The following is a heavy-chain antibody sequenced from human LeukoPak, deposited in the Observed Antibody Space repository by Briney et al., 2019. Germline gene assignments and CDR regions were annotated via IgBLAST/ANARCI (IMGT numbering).Heavy chain of an antibody. CDR1: GGTFSSYA. D-gene: IGHD1-26*01. J-gene: IGHJ5*02. Sequence: SVKVSCKASGGTFSSYAISWVRQAPGQGLEWMGGIIPIFGTANYAQKFQGRVTITADESTSTAYMELSSLRSEDTAVYYCATSRGCIVGATCNWFDPWGQGTLVTVSS. V-gene: IGHV1-69*01. CDR3: ATSRGCIVGATCNWFDP. CDR2: IIPIFGTA.